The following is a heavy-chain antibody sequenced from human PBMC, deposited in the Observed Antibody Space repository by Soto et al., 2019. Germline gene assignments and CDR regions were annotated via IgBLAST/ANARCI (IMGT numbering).Heavy chain of an antibody. CDR2: INHSGTT. J-gene: IGHJ4*02. V-gene: IGHV4-34*01. Sequence: TSETLSLTCAVYGGSFNDYYWSWIRQPPGKGLEWIGEINHSGTTNYNPSLRRRVTISQDTSKNQFSLNLNSVTAADTAVYYCATYYDSSGPTFDYWGQGTLVTVSS. CDR3: ATYYDSSGPTFDY. D-gene: IGHD3-22*01. CDR1: GGSFNDYY.